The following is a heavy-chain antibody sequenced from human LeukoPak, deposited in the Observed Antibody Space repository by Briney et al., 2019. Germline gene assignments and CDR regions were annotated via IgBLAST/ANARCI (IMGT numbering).Heavy chain of an antibody. D-gene: IGHD6-6*01. CDR1: GFTFSSYS. Sequence: TAGGSLRLSCAASGFTFSSYSMNWVRQAPGKGPEWVSSISRSSSYIYYADSLKGRFTITRDNAKISLYLQMNSLRAEDTAVYYCARAAQSRSTKDYYYMDVWGKGTTVTVSS. CDR2: ISRSSSYI. V-gene: IGHV3-21*01. CDR3: ARAAQSRSTKDYYYMDV. J-gene: IGHJ6*03.